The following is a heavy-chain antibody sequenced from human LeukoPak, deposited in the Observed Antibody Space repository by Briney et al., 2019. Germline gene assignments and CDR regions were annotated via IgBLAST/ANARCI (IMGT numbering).Heavy chain of an antibody. CDR1: EFTFSSYE. V-gene: IGHV3-48*03. CDR3: AREAYSSGWYFL. J-gene: IGHJ2*01. CDR2: ISSSGSTI. D-gene: IGHD6-19*01. Sequence: GGSLRLSCAASEFTFSSYEMNWVRQAPGKGLEWVSYISSSGSTILYADSVKGRFSISRDNAKNSLYLQMNSLRAEDTAVYYCAREAYSSGWYFLWGRGTLVTVSS.